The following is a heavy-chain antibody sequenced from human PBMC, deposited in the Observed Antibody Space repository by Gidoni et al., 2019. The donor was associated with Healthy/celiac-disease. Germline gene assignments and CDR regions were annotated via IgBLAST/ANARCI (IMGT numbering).Heavy chain of an antibody. V-gene: IGHV3-74*01. J-gene: IGHJ4*02. CDR3: ARGPYSYGHFDY. Sequence: EVQLVESGGGVVQHGGSLRLSCAASGVTFSSYWMHWVRQAPGKGLVWVSRINSDGSSTSYADSVKGRFTISSDNAKNTLYLQMNSLRAEDTAVYYCARGPYSYGHFDYWGQGTLVTVSS. D-gene: IGHD5-18*01. CDR1: GVTFSSYW. CDR2: INSDGSST.